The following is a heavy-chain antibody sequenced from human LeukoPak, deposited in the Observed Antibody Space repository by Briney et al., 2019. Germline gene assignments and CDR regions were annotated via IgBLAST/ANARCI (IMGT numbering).Heavy chain of an antibody. D-gene: IGHD3-22*01. V-gene: IGHV3-21*01. CDR1: GFTFSSYS. CDR2: ISSSSSYI. Sequence: GGSLRLSCAASGFTFSSYSMNWVRQAPGKGLEWVSSISSSSSYIYYADSVKGRFTISRDNAKNSLYLQMNSLRAEDTAVYYCAREQDSSGHYTNFDYWGQGTLVTVSS. CDR3: AREQDSSGHYTNFDY. J-gene: IGHJ4*02.